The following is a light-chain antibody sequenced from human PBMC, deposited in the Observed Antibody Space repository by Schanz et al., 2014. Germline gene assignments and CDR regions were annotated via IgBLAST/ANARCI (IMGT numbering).Light chain of an antibody. J-gene: IGKJ1*01. V-gene: IGKV3-15*01. CDR2: GAS. CDR3: QQYHNWPRT. CDR1: QSVSSN. Sequence: EIVMTQSPATLSVSPGERATLSCRASQSVSSNLAWFQQKPGQAPRLLIYGASTRATGFPARFSGSGSGTDFTLTISRLEPEDFAVYYCQQYHNWPRTFGQGTKVEIK.